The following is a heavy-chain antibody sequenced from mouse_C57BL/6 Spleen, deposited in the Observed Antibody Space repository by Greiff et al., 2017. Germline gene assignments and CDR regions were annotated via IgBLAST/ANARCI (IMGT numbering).Heavy chain of an antibody. D-gene: IGHD2-4*01. V-gene: IGHV1-52*01. CDR3: ARGYYDDYAMDY. Sequence: QVHVKQPGAELVRPGSSVKLSCKASGYTFTSYWMHWVKQRPIQGLEWIGNIDPSDSETHYNQKFKDKATLTVDKSSSTAYMQLSSLTSEDSAVYYCARGYYDDYAMDYWGQGTSVTVSS. CDR1: GYTFTSYW. CDR2: IDPSDSET. J-gene: IGHJ4*01.